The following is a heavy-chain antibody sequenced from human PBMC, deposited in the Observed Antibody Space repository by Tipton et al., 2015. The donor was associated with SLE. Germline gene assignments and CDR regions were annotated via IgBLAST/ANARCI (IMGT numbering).Heavy chain of an antibody. CDR1: GGSISSYY. CDR3: ARGDSSSWYASDI. V-gene: IGHV4-59*01. J-gene: IGHJ3*02. Sequence: LRLSCTVSGGSISSYYWSWIRQAPGKGLEWIGYIYYSGTTNYNPSLESRVTISVDTSKNQFSLNLSSVTAADTAVYYCARGDSSSWYASDIWGQGTMVTGSS. CDR2: IYYSGTT. D-gene: IGHD6-13*01.